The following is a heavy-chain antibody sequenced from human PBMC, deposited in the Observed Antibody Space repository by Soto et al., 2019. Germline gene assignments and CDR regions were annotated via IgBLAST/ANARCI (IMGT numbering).Heavy chain of an antibody. J-gene: IGHJ4*02. D-gene: IGHD1-26*01. CDR3: VRGGGADY. Sequence: EVQLVESGGGLVKPGGSLRLSCAASGFPFSTYIMNWVRQAPGKGLEWVSCISGSNSYSFYADSVKGRFTISGDNANNVLYLQMNFLRVEATVMYYGVRGGGADYWGQGTLVTVSS. CDR1: GFPFSTYI. V-gene: IGHV3-21*01. CDR2: ISGSNSYS.